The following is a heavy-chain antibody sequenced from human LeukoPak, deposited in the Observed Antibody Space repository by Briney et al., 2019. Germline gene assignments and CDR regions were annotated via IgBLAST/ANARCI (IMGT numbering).Heavy chain of an antibody. D-gene: IGHD3-16*02. Sequence: GGSLRLSCAASGFTFDTYALTWVRQAPGKGLEWVSVIAAGGGGIQYAESVKGRFIISRDNSKKTLYLQMNSLRAEDTAVYYCAKNDYVWGSYRFSGTEFDYWGQGTLVTVSS. V-gene: IGHV3-23*01. CDR3: AKNDYVWGSYRFSGTEFDY. CDR2: IAAGGGGI. CDR1: GFTFDTYA. J-gene: IGHJ4*02.